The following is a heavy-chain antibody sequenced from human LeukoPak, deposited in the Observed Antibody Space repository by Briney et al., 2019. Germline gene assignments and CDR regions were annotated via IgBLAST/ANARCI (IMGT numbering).Heavy chain of an antibody. CDR3: ARTLRGGGALDY. D-gene: IGHD3-16*01. Sequence: GGSLRLSCAASGFTFSNYWLNSVRQAPGKGLEWVANIKEDGSEKYYVDSVKGRFTISRDNAKNSLFLQMNSLRAEDTAVYYCARTLRGGGALDYWGQGTLVTVSS. CDR2: IKEDGSEK. CDR1: GFTFSNYW. V-gene: IGHV3-7*03. J-gene: IGHJ4*02.